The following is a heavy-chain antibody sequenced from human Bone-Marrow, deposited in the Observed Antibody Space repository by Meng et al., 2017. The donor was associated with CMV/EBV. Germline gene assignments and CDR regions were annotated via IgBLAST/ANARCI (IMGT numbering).Heavy chain of an antibody. D-gene: IGHD2-2*02. CDR1: GVTFSNYG. CDR2: IWSDGSNT. J-gene: IGHJ5*02. V-gene: IGHV3-33*01. Sequence: GESLKISCAASGVTFSNYGMHWVRQAPGKGLEWVAVIWSDGSNTYYAVSVKGRFTISRDNSKNTLYLQMNSLRAEDTAVYYCARIGVVVPAAIAWFDPWGQGTLVTVSS. CDR3: ARIGVVVPAAIAWFDP.